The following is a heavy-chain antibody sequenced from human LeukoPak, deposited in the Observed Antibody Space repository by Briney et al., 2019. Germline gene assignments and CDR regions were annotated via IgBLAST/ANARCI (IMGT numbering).Heavy chain of an antibody. D-gene: IGHD3-3*01. CDR3: ARGNTYYDFWSGYYSRAFDI. J-gene: IGHJ3*02. CDR1: GGSLSGYY. V-gene: IGHV4-34*01. Sequence: SETLSLTCAVYGGSLSGYYWSWIRQPPGKGLEWIGEINHSGSTNYNPSLKSRVTISVDTSKNQFSLKLSSVTAADTAVYYCARGNTYYDFWSGYYSRAFDIWGQGTMVTVSS. CDR2: INHSGST.